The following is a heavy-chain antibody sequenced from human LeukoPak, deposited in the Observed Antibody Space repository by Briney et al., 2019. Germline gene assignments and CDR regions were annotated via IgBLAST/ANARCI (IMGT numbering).Heavy chain of an antibody. D-gene: IGHD3-10*01. J-gene: IGHJ4*02. V-gene: IGHV3-11*04. CDR1: GFTFSDYY. Sequence: GGSLRLSCAASGFTFSDYYMSWIRQAPGKGLEWVSYISSSGNNIYYADSVKGRFTISRDNAKNSLYLQPNSLRAEDTAVYYCARLWGDVTIFDYWGQGTLVTVSS. CDR2: ISSSGNNI. CDR3: ARLWGDVTIFDY.